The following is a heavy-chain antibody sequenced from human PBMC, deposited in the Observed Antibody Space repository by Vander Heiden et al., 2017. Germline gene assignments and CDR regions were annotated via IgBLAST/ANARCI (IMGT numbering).Heavy chain of an antibody. CDR1: GFRFEDYA. V-gene: IGHV3-9*01. Sequence: EVQLVESGRGLVQPGRSLRLSCAASGFRFEDYAMQWVRQAPGKGLEWVAGISWNAGKVHYADSVKGRITISRDNAKKSLYLQMNSLRAEDTALFYCVKDVGAAGSSFDVWGQGTMVTVS. J-gene: IGHJ3*01. D-gene: IGHD1-26*01. CDR2: ISWNAGKV. CDR3: VKDVGAAGSSFDV.